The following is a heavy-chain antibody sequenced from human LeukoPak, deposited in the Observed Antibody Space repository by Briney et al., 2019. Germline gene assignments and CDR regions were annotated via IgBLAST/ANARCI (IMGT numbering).Heavy chain of an antibody. Sequence: PGGSLRLSCAASGFTFSSYSMNWVRQAPGKGLAWVSSISSSSSYIYYADSVKGRFTISRDNAKNSLYLQMNSLRAEDTAVYYCARDAPYYYDSSGYDYWGQGTLVTVSS. CDR3: ARDAPYYYDSSGYDY. V-gene: IGHV3-21*01. D-gene: IGHD3-22*01. CDR1: GFTFSSYS. CDR2: ISSSSSYI. J-gene: IGHJ4*02.